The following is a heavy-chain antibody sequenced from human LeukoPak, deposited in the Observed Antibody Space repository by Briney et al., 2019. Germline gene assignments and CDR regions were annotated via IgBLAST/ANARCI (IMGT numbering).Heavy chain of an antibody. V-gene: IGHV4-59*11. CDR2: IYYSGST. CDR1: GGSISSHY. Sequence: PSETLSLTCTVSGGSISSHYWSWIRQPPGKGLEWIGYIYYSGSTNYNPSLKSRVTISVDTSKNQFSLKLSSVTAADTAVYYCARTMNYYYYMDVWGKGTTATVSS. D-gene: IGHD3-3*01. CDR3: ARTMNYYYYMDV. J-gene: IGHJ6*03.